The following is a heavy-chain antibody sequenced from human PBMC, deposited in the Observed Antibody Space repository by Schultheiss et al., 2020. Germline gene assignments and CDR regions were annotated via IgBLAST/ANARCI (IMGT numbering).Heavy chain of an antibody. J-gene: IGHJ4*02. Sequence: SETLSLTCTVSGGSISSSSYYWGLIRQPPGKGLEWIGSIYYSGSTYYNPSLKSRVTMSVDTSKNQFSLKLSSVTAADTAVYYCARGHRRYSYGYWGQGTLVTVSS. V-gene: IGHV4-39*07. CDR3: ARGHRRYSYGY. CDR2: IYYSGST. CDR1: GGSISSSSYY. D-gene: IGHD5-18*01.